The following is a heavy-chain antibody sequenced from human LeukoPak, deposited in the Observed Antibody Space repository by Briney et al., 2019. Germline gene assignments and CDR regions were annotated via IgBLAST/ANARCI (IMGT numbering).Heavy chain of an antibody. D-gene: IGHD6-19*01. CDR2: ISGSGGST. Sequence: GGSLRLSCAASGFTFSSYAMSWVRQAPGKGLEWVSAISGSGGSTYYADSVKGRFTISRDNSKNTLYLQMNSLRAEDTAVYYCAKVYSSGWYWVPARRPDAFDIWGQGTMVTVSS. CDR3: AKVYSSGWYWVPARRPDAFDI. V-gene: IGHV3-23*01. CDR1: GFTFSSYA. J-gene: IGHJ3*02.